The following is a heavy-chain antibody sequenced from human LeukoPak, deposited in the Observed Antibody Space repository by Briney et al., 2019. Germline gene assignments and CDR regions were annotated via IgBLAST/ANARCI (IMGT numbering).Heavy chain of an antibody. V-gene: IGHV3-9*01. CDR3: ARSLYYDSSGYYYDGVDRWIDY. D-gene: IGHD3-22*01. CDR2: ISWNSGGI. Sequence: PGRSLRLSCAASGFTFDDYAMHWVRQAPGKGLEWVSGISWNSGGIGYADSVKGRFTISRDNAKNSLYLQMNSLRAEDTALYYCARSLYYDSSGYYYDGVDRWIDYWGQGTLVTVSS. J-gene: IGHJ4*02. CDR1: GFTFDDYA.